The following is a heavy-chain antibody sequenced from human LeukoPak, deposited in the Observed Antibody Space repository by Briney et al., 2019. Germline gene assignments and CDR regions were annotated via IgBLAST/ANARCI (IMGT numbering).Heavy chain of an antibody. D-gene: IGHD1-1*01. Sequence: SQTLSLTCNVSGGSISSSTYYWSWIRQPAGKGLEWIGRIYSSGRTNYNPSLKSRVTIAVDTSKTQFSLNLSSVTAADTAVYYCARDIHTSHWTKFDYWGQGTSVTVSS. J-gene: IGHJ4*02. V-gene: IGHV4-61*02. CDR1: GGSISSSTYY. CDR3: ARDIHTSHWTKFDY. CDR2: IYSSGRT.